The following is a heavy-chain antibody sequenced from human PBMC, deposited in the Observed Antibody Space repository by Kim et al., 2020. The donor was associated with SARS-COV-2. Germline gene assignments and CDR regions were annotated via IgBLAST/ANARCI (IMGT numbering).Heavy chain of an antibody. Sequence: VKDRFTISRDNSKNTLYLQMNSLRAEDMAVYYCAKTRITGTLYYYYGMDVWGQGTTVTVSS. D-gene: IGHD1-7*01. V-gene: IGHV3-23*01. CDR3: AKTRITGTLYYYYGMDV. J-gene: IGHJ6*02.